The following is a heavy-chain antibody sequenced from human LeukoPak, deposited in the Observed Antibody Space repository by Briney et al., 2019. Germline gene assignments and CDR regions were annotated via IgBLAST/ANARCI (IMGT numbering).Heavy chain of an antibody. CDR1: GYSLTGYY. D-gene: IGHD1-1*01. Sequence: ASVKVSCKASGYSLTGYYMHWVRQAPGQGLEWMGWINPHSGGTNYAQKFQGRVTMTRDTSISTAYMELSRLRSDDTAMYYCARAPSSTSGTTFGYWGRGTLVTVSS. V-gene: IGHV1-2*02. J-gene: IGHJ4*02. CDR3: ARAPSSTSGTTFGY. CDR2: INPHSGGT.